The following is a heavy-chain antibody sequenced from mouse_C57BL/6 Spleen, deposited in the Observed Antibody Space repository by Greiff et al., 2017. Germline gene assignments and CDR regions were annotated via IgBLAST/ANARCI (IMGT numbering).Heavy chain of an antibody. CDR1: GFTFSSYA. Sequence: EVKVEESGEGLVKPGGSLKLSCAASGFTFSSYAMSWVRQTPEKRLEWVAYISSGGDYIYYADTVKGRFPISRDNARNTLYLQMSSLKSEDTAMYSCTRVAPREDYMDYWGQGTTLTVSS. D-gene: IGHD3-1*01. V-gene: IGHV5-9-1*02. J-gene: IGHJ2*01. CDR3: TRVAPREDYMDY. CDR2: ISSGGDYI.